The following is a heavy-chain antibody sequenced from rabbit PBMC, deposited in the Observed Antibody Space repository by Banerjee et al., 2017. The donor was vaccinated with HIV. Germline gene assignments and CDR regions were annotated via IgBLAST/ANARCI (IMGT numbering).Heavy chain of an antibody. CDR3: ARYISAGVYYDL. Sequence: QSLEESGGDLVKPGASLTLTCTASGFSFSSYHYMCWVRQAPGKGLEWIACIFGGTIYYATWAKGRFTISKTSSTTVTLQMTSLTAADTATYFCARYISAGVYYDLWGPGTLVTVS. CDR2: IFGGTI. J-gene: IGHJ4*01. D-gene: IGHD1-1*01. V-gene: IGHV1S40*01. CDR1: GFSFSSYHY.